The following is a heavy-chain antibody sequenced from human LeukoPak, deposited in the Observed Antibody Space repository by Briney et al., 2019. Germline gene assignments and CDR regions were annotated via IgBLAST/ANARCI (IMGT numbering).Heavy chain of an antibody. CDR1: GFTFDDYA. D-gene: IGHD1-26*01. CDR2: ISGDGGST. V-gene: IGHV3-43*02. Sequence: GGSLRLSCAASGFTFDDYAMHWVRQAPGKGLEWVSLISGDGGSTYYADSVKGRFTISRDNSKNSLYLQMNSLRTEDTALYYCAKGLVGATTLKGTFSFIQHWGQGTLVTVSS. J-gene: IGHJ1*01. CDR3: AKGLVGATTLKGTFSFIQH.